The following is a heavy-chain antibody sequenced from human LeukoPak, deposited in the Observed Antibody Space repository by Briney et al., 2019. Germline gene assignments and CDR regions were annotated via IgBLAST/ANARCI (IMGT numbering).Heavy chain of an antibody. CDR1: GGSISSYY. CDR2: IYYSGST. J-gene: IGHJ3*02. CDR3: ARHKYSSGWPPEGAFDI. D-gene: IGHD6-19*01. Sequence: SETLSLTCTVSGGSISSYYWSWIRQPPGKGLEWIGYIYYSGSTNYNPSLKSRVTISGDTSKNQFSLKLSSVTAADTAVYYCARHKYSSGWPPEGAFDIWGQGTMVTVSS. V-gene: IGHV4-59*08.